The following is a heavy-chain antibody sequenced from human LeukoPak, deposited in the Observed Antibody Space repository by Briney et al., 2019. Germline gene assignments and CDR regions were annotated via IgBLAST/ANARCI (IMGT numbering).Heavy chain of an antibody. J-gene: IGHJ6*02. CDR1: GFTFSSYG. CDR2: ISYDGSNK. CDR3: AREVGLSGVWYYHYGMDV. D-gene: IGHD2-8*02. Sequence: GRSLRLSCAASGFTFSSYGMHWVRQAPGKGLEWVAVISYDGSNKYYADSVKGRFTISRDNSKNTLYLQMNSLRAEDTAVYYCAREVGLSGVWYYHYGMDVWGQGTTVTVSS. V-gene: IGHV3-30*19.